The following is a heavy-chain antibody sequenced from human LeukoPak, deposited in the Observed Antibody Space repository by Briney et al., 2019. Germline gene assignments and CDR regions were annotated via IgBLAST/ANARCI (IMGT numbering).Heavy chain of an antibody. J-gene: IGHJ3*02. D-gene: IGHD6-13*01. CDR1: GFTFSSYW. CDR2: IKQDGSEK. Sequence: GGSLRLSCAASGFTFSSYWMSWVRQAPGKGLEWVANIKQDGSEKYYVDSVKGRFTISRDNAKNSLYLQMNSLRAEDTAVYYCARGGIPGMAAASDAFDIWGQGTMVTVSS. V-gene: IGHV3-7*03. CDR3: ARGGIPGMAAASDAFDI.